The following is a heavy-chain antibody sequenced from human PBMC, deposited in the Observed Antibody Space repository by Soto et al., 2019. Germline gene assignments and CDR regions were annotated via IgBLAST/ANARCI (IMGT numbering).Heavy chain of an antibody. D-gene: IGHD3-3*01. V-gene: IGHV4-30-2*01. Sequence: TSETLSLTCTVSGDSISSGGYSWNWIRQAPGKGLEWIGYIYQSGSTSYNPSLKSRVTISVDRSKNQFSLKLNSVTAADTAVYYCARDNRSGYYVVYWGQGTLVTVSS. CDR2: IYQSGST. CDR1: GDSISSGGYS. J-gene: IGHJ4*02. CDR3: ARDNRSGYYVVY.